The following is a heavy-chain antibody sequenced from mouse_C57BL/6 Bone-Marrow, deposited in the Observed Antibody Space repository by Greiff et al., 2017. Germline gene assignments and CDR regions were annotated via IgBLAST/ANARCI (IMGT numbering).Heavy chain of an antibody. D-gene: IGHD1-1*01. CDR1: GYTFTSYW. V-gene: IGHV1-64*01. CDR2: INPNSGST. J-gene: IGHJ3*01. CDR3: ASGGSSLVAY. Sequence: QVQLQQPGAELVKPGASVKLSCKASGYTFTSYWMHWVKQRPGQGLEWIGMINPNSGSTNYNEKFKSKATLTVDKSSITAYMQLRSLTSEDSAVYYCASGGSSLVAYWGQGTLVTVSA.